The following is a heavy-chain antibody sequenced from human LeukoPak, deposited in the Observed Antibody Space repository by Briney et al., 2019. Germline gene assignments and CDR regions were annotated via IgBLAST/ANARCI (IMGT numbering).Heavy chain of an antibody. D-gene: IGHD3-9*01. CDR2: IRSKANSYAT. V-gene: IGHV3-73*01. J-gene: IGHJ4*02. Sequence: GGSLRPSCAASGFTFSGSAMHWVRQASGKGLEWVGRIRSKANSYATAYAASVKGRFTISRDDSKNTAYLHMNSLKTEDTAVYYCTRQTLTGYPDYWGQGTLVTVSS. CDR1: GFTFSGSA. CDR3: TRQTLTGYPDY.